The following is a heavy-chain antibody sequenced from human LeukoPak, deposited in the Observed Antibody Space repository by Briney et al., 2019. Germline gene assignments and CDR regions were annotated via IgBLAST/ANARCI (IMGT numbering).Heavy chain of an antibody. CDR2: IKQDGSEK. CDR3: ARGYFDWLLGSIEGGLIDY. Sequence: GGSLRLSCAASGFTFSSYWMSWGRKAPGKGLGWVANIKQDGSEKYYVDSSKGRLPISPDNAKNSLSLHMNTLRPEDTAVYYCARGYFDWLLGSIEGGLIDYCGQGALVTVSS. J-gene: IGHJ4*02. V-gene: IGHV3-7*01. CDR1: GFTFSSYW. D-gene: IGHD3-9*01.